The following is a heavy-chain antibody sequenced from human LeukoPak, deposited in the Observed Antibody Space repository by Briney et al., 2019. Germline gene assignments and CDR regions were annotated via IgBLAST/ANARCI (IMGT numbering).Heavy chain of an antibody. CDR2: INSDGRST. D-gene: IGHD2-8*02. Sequence: WGSLRLSCVASGFTFSRYWIHWVRQAPGKGLVWVSRINSDGRSTNYADSVKGRFSISRDNAENTLYLQMNSLRVEDTAVYYCVRGADTGHSSDSWGQGTLVTVSS. CDR1: GFTFSRYW. CDR3: VRGADTGHSSDS. V-gene: IGHV3-74*01. J-gene: IGHJ4*02.